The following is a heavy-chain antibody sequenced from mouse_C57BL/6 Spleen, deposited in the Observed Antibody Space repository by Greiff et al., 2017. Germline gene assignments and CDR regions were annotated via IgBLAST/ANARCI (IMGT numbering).Heavy chain of an antibody. V-gene: IGHV1-63*01. J-gene: IGHJ1*03. CDR1: GYTFTNYW. D-gene: IGHD2-3*01. Sequence: VKLMESGAELVRPGTSVKMSCKASGYTFTNYWIGWAKQRPGHGLEWIGDIYPGGGYTNYNEKFKGKATLTADKSSSTAYMQFSGLTSEGSAIYYCARGIYDGYWYFDVWGTGTTVTVSS. CDR3: ARGIYDGYWYFDV. CDR2: IYPGGGYT.